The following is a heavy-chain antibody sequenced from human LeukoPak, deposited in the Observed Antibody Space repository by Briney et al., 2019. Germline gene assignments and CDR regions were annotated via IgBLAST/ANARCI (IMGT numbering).Heavy chain of an antibody. CDR3: ARSAGYSGYDFADY. V-gene: IGHV1-2*02. CDR2: INPNSGGT. D-gene: IGHD5-12*01. CDR1: GYTFTGYY. Sequence: GASVKVSCKASGYTFTGYYMHWVRQAPGQGLEWMGWINPNSGGTNYAQKFQGRVTMTRDTSISTAYMELSRLRSDDTAVYYCARSAGYSGYDFADYWGQGTLVTVSS. J-gene: IGHJ4*02.